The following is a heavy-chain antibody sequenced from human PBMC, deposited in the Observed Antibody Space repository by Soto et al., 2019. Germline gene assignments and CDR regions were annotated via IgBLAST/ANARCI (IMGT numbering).Heavy chain of an antibody. CDR1: GFTFNNYA. V-gene: IGHV3-30-3*01. D-gene: IGHD6-6*01. J-gene: IGHJ4*02. CDR2: VSDDGNNK. Sequence: QVQLVESGGGVVQPGRSLRLSCVASGFTFNNYAMHWVRQAPGKGLEWVAVVSDDGNNKFYADSVQGRFTISRDNSNNTVDLKMSSLRVEDTALYYCVRDYSSSFTGDYWGQGSLVTVSS. CDR3: VRDYSSSFTGDY.